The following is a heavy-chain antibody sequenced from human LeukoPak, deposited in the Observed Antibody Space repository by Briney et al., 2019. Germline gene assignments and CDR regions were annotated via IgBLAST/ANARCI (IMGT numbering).Heavy chain of an antibody. V-gene: IGHV4-34*01. Sequence: SETLSLTWAVYGGSFSGYYCSWIRQPPGKGLEWIGEINHRGTTNYTPSIKSSVTISVDTSKNQFSLKLSSVTAADTAVYYCAGGRTTVTTSDYWGQGTLVTVSS. D-gene: IGHD4-17*01. CDR2: INHRGTT. CDR3: AGGRTTVTTSDY. CDR1: GGSFSGYY. J-gene: IGHJ4*02.